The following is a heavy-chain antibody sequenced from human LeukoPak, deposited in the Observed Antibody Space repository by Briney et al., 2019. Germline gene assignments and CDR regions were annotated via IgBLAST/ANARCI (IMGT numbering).Heavy chain of an antibody. J-gene: IGHJ4*02. CDR3: TTDMIVVVTSKAGGGFVDY. Sequence: GGSLRLSCAASGFTFSNAWMNWVRQAAGKGLEWVGRIKSKTDGGTTDYAAPVKGRFTISRDDSKNTLYLQMNSLKTEDTAVYYCTTDMIVVVTSKAGGGFVDYWGQGTLVTVSS. CDR1: GFTFSNAW. CDR2: IKSKTDGGTT. V-gene: IGHV3-15*07. D-gene: IGHD3-22*01.